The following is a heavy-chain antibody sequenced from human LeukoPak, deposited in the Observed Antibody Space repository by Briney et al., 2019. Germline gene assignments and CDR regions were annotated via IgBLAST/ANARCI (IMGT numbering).Heavy chain of an antibody. D-gene: IGHD3-9*01. Sequence: GGSLRLSCAASGFTFSSYWMHWVRQDPRKGLVWVSRINGDGRNINYADSVRGRFTISRDNAKNTLYLQMNTLRVEDTAVYYCTRDLMDYDVSTGLHHYYMDVWGQGTTVTVSS. CDR1: GFTFSSYW. CDR3: TRDLMDYDVSTGLHHYYMDV. V-gene: IGHV3-74*01. J-gene: IGHJ6*02. CDR2: INGDGRNI.